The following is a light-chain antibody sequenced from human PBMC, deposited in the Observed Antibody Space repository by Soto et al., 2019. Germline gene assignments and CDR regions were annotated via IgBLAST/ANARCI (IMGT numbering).Light chain of an antibody. Sequence: ELVMTQSPATLSVSPGEKDTLSCRASQSVSSDLAWYQQRPGQAPRLLIYGASSRATGIPDRFSGSGSGTEFTLTISSLQPEDFATYYCQQSFSSPPWTFGQGTKVDIK. CDR3: QQSFSSPPWT. CDR1: QSVSSD. V-gene: IGKV3D-15*01. J-gene: IGKJ1*01. CDR2: GAS.